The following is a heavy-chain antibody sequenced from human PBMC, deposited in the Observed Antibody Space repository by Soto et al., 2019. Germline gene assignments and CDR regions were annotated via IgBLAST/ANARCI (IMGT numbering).Heavy chain of an antibody. V-gene: IGHV3-23*04. CDR3: AKFSSTVVTGY. D-gene: IGHD4-17*01. Sequence: VQLVESGGGLVKPGGSLRLSCAASGFTFSSYSMNWVRQAPGKGLEWVSSISSSGGSTYYADSVKGRFTISRDNSKNTLYLQMNSLRAEDTAVYYCAKFSSTVVTGYWGQGTLVTVSS. CDR1: GFTFSSYS. J-gene: IGHJ4*02. CDR2: ISSSGGST.